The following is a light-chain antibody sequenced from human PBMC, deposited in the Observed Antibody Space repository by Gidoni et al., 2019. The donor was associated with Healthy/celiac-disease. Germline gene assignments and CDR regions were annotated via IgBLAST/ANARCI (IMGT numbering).Light chain of an antibody. CDR2: LGA. CDR3: MRALQTPPYT. J-gene: IGKJ2*01. Sequence: DIVMTQSPLPLPVTPGEPASISCRSSQSLLHSNGYNYLDWYLQKPGQSQQLLIYLGATRASGVPNRFSGSGTGTDFTLKISRMGAEDVGVYYCMRALQTPPYTFXXXTKLEIK. CDR1: QSLLHSNGYNY. V-gene: IGKV2-28*01.